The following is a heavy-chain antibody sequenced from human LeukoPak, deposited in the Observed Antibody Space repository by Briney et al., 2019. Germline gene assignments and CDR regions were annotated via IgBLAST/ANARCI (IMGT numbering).Heavy chain of an antibody. J-gene: IGHJ4*02. CDR3: ARDGGYYYGSGSYYYGGGLDY. Sequence: PGRSLRLSCAASGFTFSSYGMHWVRQAPGKGLEWVAVIWYDGSSKYYADSVKGRFTISRDNSKNTLYLQMNSLRAEDTAVYYCARDGGYYYGSGSYYYGGGLDYWGQGTLVTASS. D-gene: IGHD3-10*01. CDR2: IWYDGSSK. V-gene: IGHV3-33*01. CDR1: GFTFSSYG.